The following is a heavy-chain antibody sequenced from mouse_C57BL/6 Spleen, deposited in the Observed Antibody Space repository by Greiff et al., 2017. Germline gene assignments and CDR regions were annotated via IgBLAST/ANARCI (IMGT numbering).Heavy chain of an antibody. CDR3: AWGIYYDPSWFAY. J-gene: IGHJ3*01. CDR1: GYTFTDYY. V-gene: IGHV1-19*01. Sequence: VQLQQSGPVLVKPGASVKMSCKASGYTFTDYYMNWVKQSHGKSLEWIGVINPYNGGTSYNQKFKGKATLTVDKSSSTAYMELNSLTSEDSAVYYCAWGIYYDPSWFAYWGQGTLVTVSA. D-gene: IGHD2-4*01. CDR2: INPYNGGT.